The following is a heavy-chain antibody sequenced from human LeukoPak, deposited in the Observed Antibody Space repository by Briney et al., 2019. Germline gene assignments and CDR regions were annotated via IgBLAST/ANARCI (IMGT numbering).Heavy chain of an antibody. CDR2: ISGSGGST. V-gene: IGHV3-23*01. CDR3: ASSDTPYYDSSGYYYRFGY. J-gene: IGHJ4*02. D-gene: IGHD3-22*01. CDR1: GFTFSSYA. Sequence: GGSLRLSCVASGFTFSSYAMSWVRQAPGKGLEWVSAISGSGGSTYYADSVKGRFTISRDNSKNTLYLQMNSLRAEDTAVYYCASSDTPYYDSSGYYYRFGYWGQGTLVTVSS.